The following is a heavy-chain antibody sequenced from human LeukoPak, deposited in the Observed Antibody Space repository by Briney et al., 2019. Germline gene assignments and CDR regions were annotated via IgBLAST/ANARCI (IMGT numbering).Heavy chain of an antibody. CDR2: IYYSGSI. CDR1: GGSISRGGYY. CDR3: ARDRGYSYGCDAFDI. Sequence: SATLSLTCTVSGGSISRGGYYWSWIRQHPGKGLEYIGYIYYSGSIYYNPSLKSRVTISLDPSKNQFSLKLSSVTAADTAVYYCARDRGYSYGCDAFDIWGQGTMVTVSS. J-gene: IGHJ3*02. D-gene: IGHD5-18*01. V-gene: IGHV4-31*03.